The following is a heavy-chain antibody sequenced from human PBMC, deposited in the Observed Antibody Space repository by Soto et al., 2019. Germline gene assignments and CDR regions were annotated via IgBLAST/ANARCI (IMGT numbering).Heavy chain of an antibody. V-gene: IGHV3-15*07. CDR1: GVTVNNAW. CDR3: TTEGYIYGHHGIDS. J-gene: IGHJ4*02. CDR2: IKSSTNGGTT. D-gene: IGHD5-18*01. Sequence: PGGSLRLSCAASGVTVNNAWMSWVRQAPGKGLEWVGRIKSSTNGGTTDYAAPVNGRFAISRDDLQNMLYLYMNSLTTEDTAVYYCTTEGYIYGHHGIDSWGRGILVTVSS.